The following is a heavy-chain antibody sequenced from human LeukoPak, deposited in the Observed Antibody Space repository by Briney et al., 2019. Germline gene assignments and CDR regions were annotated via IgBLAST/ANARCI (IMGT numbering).Heavy chain of an antibody. J-gene: IGHJ4*02. CDR3: AKTSVSSGWPELFDF. V-gene: IGHV3-23*01. CDR2: ISGSGANT. Sequence: GGSLRLSCAASEFTFDSYAMNWVRQAPGKGLEWVSAISGSGANTYYANSVKGRFTISRDNSKSTLVLQMDSLRAEDTAIYYCAKTSVSSGWPELFDFWGQGTLVTVSS. D-gene: IGHD6-19*01. CDR1: EFTFDSYA.